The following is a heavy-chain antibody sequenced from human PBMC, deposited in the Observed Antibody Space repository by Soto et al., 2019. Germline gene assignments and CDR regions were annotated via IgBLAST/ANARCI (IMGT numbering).Heavy chain of an antibody. D-gene: IGHD2-15*01. V-gene: IGHV4-31*03. J-gene: IGHJ4*02. Sequence: QVLLQESGPGLVKPSQTLSLTCTVSGASISSGDSFWSWIRQHPGKGLEWIGFIFYTGTTYYNPSLKSRITMSADTFKNQFSLNLTSVNVADTAVYFCVRVRCSGGSCYPEAFDDWGQGTLVVVSS. CDR2: IFYTGTT. CDR1: GASISSGDSF. CDR3: VRVRCSGGSCYPEAFDD.